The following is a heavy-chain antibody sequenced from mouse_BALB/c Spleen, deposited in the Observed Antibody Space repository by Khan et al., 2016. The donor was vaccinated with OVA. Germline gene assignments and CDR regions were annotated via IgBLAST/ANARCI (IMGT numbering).Heavy chain of an antibody. CDR2: ISYSGST. J-gene: IGHJ2*01. CDR1: GYSITSDYA. D-gene: IGHD1-1*01. CDR3: ASMILYYYGSNFGGYYFDY. Sequence: EVQLQESGPGLVKPSQSLSLTCTVTGYSITSDYAWNWIRQFPGNKLEWMGYISYSGSTAYNPSLKSRISITRDTSKNQVFLQLNYVTTEDTAPYYCASMILYYYGSNFGGYYFDYWGQGTTLTVSS. V-gene: IGHV3-2*02.